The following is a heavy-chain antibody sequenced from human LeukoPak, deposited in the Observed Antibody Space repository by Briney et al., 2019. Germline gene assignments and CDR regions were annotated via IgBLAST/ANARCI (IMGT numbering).Heavy chain of an antibody. V-gene: IGHV3-48*03. D-gene: IGHD6-6*01. CDR1: GFTFNSYD. CDR2: ISYSGSDI. J-gene: IGHJ6*02. Sequence: AGGSLRLSCAASGFTFNSYDMNWVRQAPGKGLEWVSYISYSGSDIYYADSVKGRFIISRDNAKNSLSLQMNSLRAEDTAVYYCARDPYSSTWSYGMDVWGQGTTVTVSS. CDR3: ARDPYSSTWSYGMDV.